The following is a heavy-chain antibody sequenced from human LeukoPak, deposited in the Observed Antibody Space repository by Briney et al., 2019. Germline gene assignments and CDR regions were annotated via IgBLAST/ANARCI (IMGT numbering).Heavy chain of an antibody. CDR2: VIPIFGTA. V-gene: IGHV1-69*05. D-gene: IGHD5-12*01. CDR3: ARAPSRFQSGYASGY. Sequence: ASVKVSCKASGGTFSSYAISWVRQAPGQGLEWMGGVIPIFGTANYAQKFQGRVTMTRNTSISTAYMELSSLRSEDTAVYYCARAPSRFQSGYASGYWGQGTLVTVSS. CDR1: GGTFSSYA. J-gene: IGHJ4*02.